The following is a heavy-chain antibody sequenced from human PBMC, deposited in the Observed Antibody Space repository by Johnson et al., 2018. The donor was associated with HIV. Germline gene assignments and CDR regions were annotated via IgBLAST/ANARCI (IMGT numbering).Heavy chain of an antibody. CDR3: ARGYCTSSSHCDAFDL. CDR2: ISYDGSDN. CDR1: GFTFSSYA. D-gene: IGHD2-2*01. Sequence: QMLLVESGGGVVHPGGSLRLSCAASGFTFSSYAMHWVRQAPGKGLEWVAVISYDGSDNYYAHSVKSRFTISSDNAKNTLYLQLNSRRAEDTAVYFCARGYCTSSSHCDAFDLWGQGTMVIVSS. V-gene: IGHV3-30*04. J-gene: IGHJ3*01.